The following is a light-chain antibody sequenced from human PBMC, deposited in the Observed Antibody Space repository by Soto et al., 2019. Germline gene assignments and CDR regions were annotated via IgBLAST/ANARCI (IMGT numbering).Light chain of an antibody. Sequence: QSALTQSASVSGSPGQSITISCTGTSSDVGGYNYVSWYQQHPGNAPKLKIYDVSNRPSGVSTSFSGSKSGITAALTIYWLQSEDEADYSCSSYTSTNSWVFGGGTQLTVL. CDR3: SSYTSTNSWV. CDR1: SSDVGGYNY. J-gene: IGLJ3*02. CDR2: DVS. V-gene: IGLV2-14*01.